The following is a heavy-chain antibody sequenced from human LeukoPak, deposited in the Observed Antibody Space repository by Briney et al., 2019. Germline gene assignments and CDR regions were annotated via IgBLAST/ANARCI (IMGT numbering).Heavy chain of an antibody. CDR3: ARDLYGVPAAKGPDAFDI. V-gene: IGHV3-21*01. CDR2: ISSSSSYI. CDR1: GFTFSSYS. J-gene: IGHJ3*02. D-gene: IGHD2-2*01. Sequence: PGGSLRLSCAASGFTFSSYSMNWVRQAPGKGLEWVSSISSSSSYIYYADSVKGRFTISRDNAKNSLYLQMNSLRAEDTAVYYCARDLYGVPAAKGPDAFDIWGQGTMVTVSS.